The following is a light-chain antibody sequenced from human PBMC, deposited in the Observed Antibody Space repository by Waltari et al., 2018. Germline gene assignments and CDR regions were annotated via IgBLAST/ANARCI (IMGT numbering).Light chain of an antibody. CDR3: QQRRTWPLT. Sequence: DIVLPQSSATLSLSPGERATLSCWASQSVSNYLAWYQQKPGQAPRLLIYDTSNRATGIPARFSGSGFGTDFTLTITSLEPEDFAVYYCQQRRTWPLTFGGGTKVEIK. J-gene: IGKJ4*01. V-gene: IGKV3-11*01. CDR1: QSVSNY. CDR2: DTS.